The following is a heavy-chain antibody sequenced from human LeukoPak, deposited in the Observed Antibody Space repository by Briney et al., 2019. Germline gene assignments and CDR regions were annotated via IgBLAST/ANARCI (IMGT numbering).Heavy chain of an antibody. CDR3: ARVGIAPAGDFDY. D-gene: IGHD6-13*01. CDR2: VYHGGSS. CDR1: GGSISGSHW. Sequence: PSETLSLTCTVSGGSISGSHWWSWVRQPPGKGLEWIGEVYHGGSSNYNPSLKSRVTISLDTSKNQLSLKLTSVTAADTAVYYCARVGIAPAGDFDYWGQGTLVTVSS. J-gene: IGHJ4*02. V-gene: IGHV4-4*02.